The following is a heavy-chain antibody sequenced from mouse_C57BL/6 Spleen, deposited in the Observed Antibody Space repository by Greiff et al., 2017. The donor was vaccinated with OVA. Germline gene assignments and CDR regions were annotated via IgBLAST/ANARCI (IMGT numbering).Heavy chain of an antibody. D-gene: IGHD1-1*01. Sequence: DVKLVESGGGLVQPGGSMKLSCVASGFTFSNYWMNWVRQSPEKGLEWVAQIRLKSDNYATHYAESVKGRFTISRDDSKSSVYLQMNNLRAEDTGSYYCTGGYYGSSYGWYFDVWGTGTTVTVSS. CDR2: IRLKSDNYAT. V-gene: IGHV6-3*01. CDR1: GFTFSNYW. J-gene: IGHJ1*03. CDR3: TGGYYGSSYGWYFDV.